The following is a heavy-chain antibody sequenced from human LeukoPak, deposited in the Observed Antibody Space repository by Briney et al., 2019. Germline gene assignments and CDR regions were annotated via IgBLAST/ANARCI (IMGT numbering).Heavy chain of an antibody. CDR2: IYSGGST. CDR1: GFTVSSNY. Sequence: PGGSLRLSCAASGFTVSSNYMSWVRQAPGKGLEWVSVIYSGGSTYYADSVKGRFTISRDNAKNSLYLQMNSLRAEDTAVYYCARTRMAYDSMNYWGQGTLVTVSS. CDR3: ARTRMAYDSMNY. D-gene: IGHD3-22*01. V-gene: IGHV3-53*01. J-gene: IGHJ4*02.